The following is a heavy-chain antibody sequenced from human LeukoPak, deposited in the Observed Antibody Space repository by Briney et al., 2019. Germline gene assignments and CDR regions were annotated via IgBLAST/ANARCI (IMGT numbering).Heavy chain of an antibody. Sequence: ASVKVSCKASGYTFTSYGISWVRQAPGQGLERMGWISAYNGNTNYAQKLQGRVTMTTDTSTSTAYMELRSLGSDDTAVYYCARVLFRAAAGTDGAFDIWGQGTMVTVSS. V-gene: IGHV1-18*01. J-gene: IGHJ3*02. CDR3: ARVLFRAAAGTDGAFDI. CDR2: ISAYNGNT. D-gene: IGHD6-13*01. CDR1: GYTFTSYG.